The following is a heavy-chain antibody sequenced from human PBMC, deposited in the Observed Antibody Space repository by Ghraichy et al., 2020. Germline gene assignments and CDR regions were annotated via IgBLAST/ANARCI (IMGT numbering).Heavy chain of an antibody. Sequence: GGSLRLSCAASGFTFSSYAMNWVRQAPGKGLEWVSSIYGSGGSTYYAASVKGRFTISRDNSKNTLYLQMNSLRAEDTAVYYCAKASGANWGSFDSWGQGTLVTVTP. D-gene: IGHD7-27*01. V-gene: IGHV3-23*01. CDR3: AKASGANWGSFDS. CDR2: IYGSGGST. J-gene: IGHJ4*02. CDR1: GFTFSSYA.